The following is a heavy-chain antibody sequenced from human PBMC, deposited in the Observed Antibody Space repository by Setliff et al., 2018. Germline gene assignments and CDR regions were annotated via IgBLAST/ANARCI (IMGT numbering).Heavy chain of an antibody. D-gene: IGHD3-22*01. Sequence: SETLSLTCTVSGDSISNYYWSWIRQPPGKGLEWIGYIHGRGSSNYNPSLKSRVTISVDTSKNQFSLRLSSVTAADTAVYYCARAAKYDSSGYYGFWFDPWGQGNLVTVSS. CDR1: GDSISNYY. V-gene: IGHV4-59*01. J-gene: IGHJ5*02. CDR3: ARAAKYDSSGYYGFWFDP. CDR2: IHGRGSS.